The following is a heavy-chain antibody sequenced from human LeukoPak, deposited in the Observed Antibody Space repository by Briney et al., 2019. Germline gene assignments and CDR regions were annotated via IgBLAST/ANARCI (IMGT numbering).Heavy chain of an antibody. CDR1: GDSISSYY. CDR2: VYNSGST. J-gene: IGHJ5*02. Sequence: SETLSLTCTVSGDSISSYYWTWIRQPPGKGLEWIGYVYNSGSTDYNPSLKSRVTISVNTSKNQFSLRLNSVTAADTAVYYCARGGNLFDPWGQGTLVTVSS. V-gene: IGHV4-59*01. CDR3: ARGGNLFDP.